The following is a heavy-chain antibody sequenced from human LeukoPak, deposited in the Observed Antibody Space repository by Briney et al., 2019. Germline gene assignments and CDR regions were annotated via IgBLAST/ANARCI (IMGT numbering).Heavy chain of an antibody. CDR1: GGSISSYY. V-gene: IGHV4-59*01. CDR2: IYYSGST. D-gene: IGHD6-13*01. Sequence: SETLSLTCTVSGGSISSYYWSWIRQPPGKGLEWIGYIYYSGSTNYNPSLKSRVTISVDPSKNQFSLKLSSVTAADTAVYYCARATDSSSWYVFDYWGQGTLVTVSS. J-gene: IGHJ4*02. CDR3: ARATDSSSWYVFDY.